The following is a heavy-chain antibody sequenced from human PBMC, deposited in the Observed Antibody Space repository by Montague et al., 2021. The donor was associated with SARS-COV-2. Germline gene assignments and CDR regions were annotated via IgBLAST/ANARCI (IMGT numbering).Heavy chain of an antibody. CDR3: VANGYYSLDF. V-gene: IGHV4-4*02. J-gene: IGHJ4*02. CDR1: GDSITGSDNW. CDR2: IYHTGST. D-gene: IGHD3-22*01. Sequence: SETLSLTCVVSGDSITGSDNWWSWVRQPPGKGLEWIGEIYHTGSTNFNPSLTSRVTISIDESKNQFSLKVRSVTAADTAIYYCVANGYYSLDFWGQGTLVTVSS.